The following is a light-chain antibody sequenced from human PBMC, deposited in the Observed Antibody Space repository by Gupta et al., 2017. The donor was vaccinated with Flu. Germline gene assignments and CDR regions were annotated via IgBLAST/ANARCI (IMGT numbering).Light chain of an antibody. J-gene: IGKJ2*01. CDR2: DAS. Sequence: EIVFTQSPATLSLSPEERATLSCRASQSITGTYLAWYQQTPVQPPRLLIYDASNRAPGVPPRFSVSGSGTDYTLTISSLEPEDFAVYYCQQRYNWPSYTFGQGTKLEIK. CDR1: QSITGTY. V-gene: IGKV3-11*01. CDR3: QQRYNWPSYT.